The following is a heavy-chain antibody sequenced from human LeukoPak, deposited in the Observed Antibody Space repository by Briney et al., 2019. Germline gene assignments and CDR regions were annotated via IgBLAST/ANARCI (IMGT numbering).Heavy chain of an antibody. Sequence: ASVKVSCKASGYTFTSYYMHWVRQAPGQGLEWMGIINPSGGSTSYAQKFQGRVTMTRDTSTSTVYMELSSLRSEDTAVYYCARDPVAYCDFWSGYYKNNWFDPWGQGTLVTVSS. D-gene: IGHD3-3*01. CDR1: GYTFTSYY. CDR2: INPSGGST. J-gene: IGHJ5*02. V-gene: IGHV1-46*01. CDR3: ARDPVAYCDFWSGYYKNNWFDP.